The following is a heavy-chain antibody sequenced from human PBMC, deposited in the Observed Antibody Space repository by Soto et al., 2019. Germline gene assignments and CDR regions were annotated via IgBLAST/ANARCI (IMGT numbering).Heavy chain of an antibody. J-gene: IGHJ5*02. CDR3: ARTPRGRNYDFWSGPGSEWFDP. Sequence: PSETLSLTCTVSGGSISSYYWSWIRQPPGKGLEWIGYIYYSGSTNYNPSLKSRVTISVDTSKNQFSLKLSSVTAADTAVYYCARTPRGRNYDFWSGPGSEWFDPWGQGTLVTVSS. V-gene: IGHV4-59*08. CDR2: IYYSGST. D-gene: IGHD3-3*01. CDR1: GGSISSYY.